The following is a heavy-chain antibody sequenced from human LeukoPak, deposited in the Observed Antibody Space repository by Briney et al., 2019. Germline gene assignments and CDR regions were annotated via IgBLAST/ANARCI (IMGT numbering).Heavy chain of an antibody. V-gene: IGHV4-61*02. D-gene: IGHD6-13*01. CDR3: ARGEEQQLAFDY. CDR1: GGSISSGRYY. J-gene: IGHJ4*02. CDR2: IYTSGST. Sequence: SETLSLTCTVSGGSISSGRYYWSWIRQPAGKGLEWIGRIYTSGSTNYNPSLNSRVTISVDTSKNQFSLKLSSVTAADTAVYYCARGEEQQLAFDYWGQGTLVTVSS.